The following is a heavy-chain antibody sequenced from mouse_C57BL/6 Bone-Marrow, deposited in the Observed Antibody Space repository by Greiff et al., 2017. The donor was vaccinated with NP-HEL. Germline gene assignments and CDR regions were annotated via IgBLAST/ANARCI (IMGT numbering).Heavy chain of an antibody. J-gene: IGHJ4*01. CDR1: GYTFTSYR. Sequence: QVHVKQPEAELVKPGASVKVSCKASGYTFTSYRMHWVKQRPGQGLEWIGRIHPSDSDTNYNQKFKGKATLTVDKSSSTAYMQLSSLTSEDSSVYSCAPLIYYDYDGYAMDYWGQGTSVTVSS. CDR3: APLIYYDYDGYAMDY. CDR2: IHPSDSDT. D-gene: IGHD2-4*01. V-gene: IGHV1-74*01.